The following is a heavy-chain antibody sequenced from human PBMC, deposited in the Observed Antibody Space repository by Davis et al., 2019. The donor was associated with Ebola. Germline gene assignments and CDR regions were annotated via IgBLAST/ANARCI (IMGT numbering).Heavy chain of an antibody. V-gene: IGHV4-61*05. D-gene: IGHD6-13*01. J-gene: IGHJ6*03. CDR2: IYYSGST. CDR3: ARVPLRQQLVRGAYYYYYMDV. CDR1: GGSISSSSYY. Sequence: PSETLSLTCTVSGGSISSSSYYWGWIRQPPGKGLEWIGYIYYSGSTNYNPSLKSRVTISVDTSKNQFSLKLSSVTAADTAVYYCARVPLRQQLVRGAYYYYYMDVWGKGTTVTVSS.